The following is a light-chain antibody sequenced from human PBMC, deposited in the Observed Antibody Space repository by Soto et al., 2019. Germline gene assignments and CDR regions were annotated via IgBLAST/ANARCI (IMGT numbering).Light chain of an antibody. V-gene: IGKV1-5*03. Sequence: EIPMTQSPSSLSASVGDGVSIXCRASQSSSSWLAWSQQRAGKARKPLICKASSLESGVTSRFSGSGYGKEFNITISSLQPDDFATYECQQYNSLWTFGQGTKVDIK. CDR1: QSSSSW. J-gene: IGKJ1*01. CDR3: QQYNSLWT. CDR2: KAS.